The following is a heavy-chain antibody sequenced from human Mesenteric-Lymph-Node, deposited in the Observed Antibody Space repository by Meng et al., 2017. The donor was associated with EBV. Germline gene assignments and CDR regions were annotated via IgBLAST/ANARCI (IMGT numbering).Heavy chain of an antibody. CDR2: INHSGST. J-gene: IGHJ4*01. CDR3: ARQRSDSRLFDY. V-gene: IGHV4-34*01. CDR1: GGSFSAYY. D-gene: IGHD4-11*01. Sequence: QGQLQQWGAGLLKPSDTLSLICAVYGGSFSAYYWTWIRQPPGKGLEWIGEINHSGSTIYNPSLKSRVTMSVDTSKSQFSLKLSSVTAADTAVYFCARQRSDSRLFDYWGQGTLVTVSS.